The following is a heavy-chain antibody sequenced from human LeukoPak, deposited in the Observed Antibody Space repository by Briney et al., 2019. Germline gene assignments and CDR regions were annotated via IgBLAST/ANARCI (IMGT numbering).Heavy chain of an antibody. CDR2: INHSGST. V-gene: IGHV4-34*01. CDR1: GGSFSGYY. CDR3: ARGNSDSSGVFDY. Sequence: SETLSLTCAVYGGSFSGYYWSWIRQPPGKGLEWIGEINHSGSTNYNPSLKSRVTMSVDTSKNQFSLKLSSVTAADTAVYYCARGNSDSSGVFDYWGQGTLVTVSS. D-gene: IGHD3-22*01. J-gene: IGHJ4*02.